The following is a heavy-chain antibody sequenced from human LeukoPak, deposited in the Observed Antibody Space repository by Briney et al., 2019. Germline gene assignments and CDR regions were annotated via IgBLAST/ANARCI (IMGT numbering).Heavy chain of an antibody. CDR3: AKSLSYYYDSSGGGAFDT. CDR1: GFTFDDYA. J-gene: IGHJ3*02. V-gene: IGHV3-9*01. Sequence: PGRSLRLSCAASGFTFDDYAMHWVRQAPGKGLEWVSGISWNSGSIGYADSVKGRFTISRDNAKNSLYLQMNSLRAEDTALYYCAKSLSYYYDSSGGGAFDTWGQGTMVTVSS. D-gene: IGHD3-22*01. CDR2: ISWNSGSI.